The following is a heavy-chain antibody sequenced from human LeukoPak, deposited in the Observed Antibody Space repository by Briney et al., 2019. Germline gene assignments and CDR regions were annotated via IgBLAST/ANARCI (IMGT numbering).Heavy chain of an antibody. D-gene: IGHD6-25*01. V-gene: IGHV5-51*01. Sequence: GESLKISCKASGYSFTNYWIGWVRQMPGKGLEWVGIIYPGDSDTRYSPSFQGRVTISADKSISTAYLRWSSLKASDTAMYYCARPRIAAVFDAFDIWGQGTMVTVSS. CDR1: GYSFTNYW. J-gene: IGHJ3*02. CDR2: IYPGDSDT. CDR3: ARPRIAAVFDAFDI.